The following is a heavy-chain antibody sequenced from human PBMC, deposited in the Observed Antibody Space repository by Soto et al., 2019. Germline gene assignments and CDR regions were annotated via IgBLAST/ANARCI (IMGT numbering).Heavy chain of an antibody. Sequence: LRLSCAASGFTFSSYAMSWVRQAPGKGLEWVSAISGSGGSTYYADSVKGRFTISRDNSKNTLYLQMNSLRAEDTAVYYCANIVLMVYAIRHDAFDIWGQGTMVTVSS. CDR2: ISGSGGST. CDR1: GFTFSSYA. V-gene: IGHV3-23*01. D-gene: IGHD2-8*01. J-gene: IGHJ3*02. CDR3: ANIVLMVYAIRHDAFDI.